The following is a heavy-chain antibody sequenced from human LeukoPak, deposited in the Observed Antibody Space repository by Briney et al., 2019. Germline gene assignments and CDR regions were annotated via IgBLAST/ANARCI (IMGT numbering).Heavy chain of an antibody. D-gene: IGHD1-26*01. Sequence: GSSVKVSCKASGGTFSIYAISWVRQAPGQGLEWVGGIIPIFGTANYAQKFQGRVTLTRNTSISTAYMDLSSLGTVDTAVYFCARARVGAPYYYYYGLDLWGPGTTVTVSS. CDR1: GGTFSIYA. CDR3: ARARVGAPYYYYYGLDL. CDR2: IIPIFGTA. V-gene: IGHV1-69*05. J-gene: IGHJ6*02.